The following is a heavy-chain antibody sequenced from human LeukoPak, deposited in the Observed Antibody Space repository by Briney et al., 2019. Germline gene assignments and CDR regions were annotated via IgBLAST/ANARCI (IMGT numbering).Heavy chain of an antibody. CDR2: MTPDSGNT. Sequence: ASVRVSCKASGFAFKIYDINWVRQAPGQGLEWMGWMTPDSGNTGFAQKFQGRVTMTRNTSMATAYMELSSLRFEDTAVYYCAVHLPGDYLDRWGQGTLVTVSS. J-gene: IGHJ4*02. CDR3: AVHLPGDYLDR. V-gene: IGHV1-8*01. CDR1: GFAFKIYD.